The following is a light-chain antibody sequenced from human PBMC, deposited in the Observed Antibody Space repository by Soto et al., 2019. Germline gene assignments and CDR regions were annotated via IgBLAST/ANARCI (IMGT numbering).Light chain of an antibody. Sequence: EIVLTQSPDTLSLSPGERATLSCRASQSVSSSYLAWYQQKPGQAPRLLIYGASSRATGIPDRFSGSGSGTVFTLTISRLEPEDFAVYYCQQYGSSPLTFGGGTKV. J-gene: IGKJ4*01. V-gene: IGKV3-20*01. CDR2: GAS. CDR3: QQYGSSPLT. CDR1: QSVSSSY.